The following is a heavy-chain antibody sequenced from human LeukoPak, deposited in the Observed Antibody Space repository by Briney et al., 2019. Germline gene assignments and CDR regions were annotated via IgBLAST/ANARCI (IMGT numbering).Heavy chain of an antibody. V-gene: IGHV4-59*12. CDR2: IHYSGTT. CDR1: GGSISTYY. CDR3: ARGRTGAAALDF. D-gene: IGHD2-2*01. J-gene: IGHJ4*02. Sequence: SETLSLTCTVSGGSISTYYWSWIRQPPGKGLEWIGYIHYSGTTNYNPSLKNRVTISIDTSKKEFSLKLTSVSAADTAVYHCARGRTGAAALDFWGRGTLVTVSS.